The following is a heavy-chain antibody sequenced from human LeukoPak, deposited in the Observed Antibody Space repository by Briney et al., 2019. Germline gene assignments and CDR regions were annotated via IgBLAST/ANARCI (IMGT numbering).Heavy chain of an antibody. CDR3: ARGEWELGYYMDV. CDR1: GGSFSGYY. D-gene: IGHD1-26*01. V-gene: IGHV4-59*01. CDR2: ISYSGST. J-gene: IGHJ6*03. Sequence: PSETLSLTCAVYGGSFSGYYWSWIRQPPGKGLEWIGYISYSGSTNYIPSLKSRVTISVDTSKNQFSLKLNSVTAADTAVYYCARGEWELGYYMDVWGKGTTVTISS.